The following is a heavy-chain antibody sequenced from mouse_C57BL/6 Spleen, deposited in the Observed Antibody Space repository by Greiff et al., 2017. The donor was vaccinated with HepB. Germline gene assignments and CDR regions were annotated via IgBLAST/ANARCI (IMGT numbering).Heavy chain of an antibody. CDR1: GFTFSDYG. CDR2: ISSGSSTI. V-gene: IGHV5-17*01. CDR3: ASSDYGEYYYAMDY. J-gene: IGHJ4*01. D-gene: IGHD2-13*01. Sequence: EVHLVESGGGLVKPGGSLKLSCAASGFTFSDYGMHWVRQAPEKGLEWVAYISSGSSTIYYADTVKGRFTISRDNAKNTLFLQMTSLRSEDTAMYYCASSDYGEYYYAMDYWGQGTSVTVSS.